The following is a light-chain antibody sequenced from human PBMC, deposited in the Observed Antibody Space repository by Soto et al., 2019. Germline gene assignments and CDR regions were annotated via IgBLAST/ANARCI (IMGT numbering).Light chain of an antibody. CDR3: QSFDSSLSGWV. J-gene: IGLJ2*01. CDR1: SSNIGAGYD. V-gene: IGLV1-40*01. CDR2: GNS. Sequence: QSVLTQPPSVSGAPGQRVTISCTGSSSNIGAGYDVHWYQQLPGTAPKLLIYGNSNRPSGVPDRISGSKSGTSASLAIRGLQAEDEADYYCQSFDSSLSGWVFGGGTKLTVL.